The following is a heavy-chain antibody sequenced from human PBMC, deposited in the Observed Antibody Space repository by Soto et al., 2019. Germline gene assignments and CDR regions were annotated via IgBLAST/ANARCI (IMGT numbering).Heavy chain of an antibody. CDR3: SIEGKSKNWEDYFDA. CDR2: ISWDGETT. CDR1: GFVFDDYS. Sequence: PWGSLRLSCEGSGFVFDDYSLHWFRQVPGKGLEWLCLISWDGETTSYAASVKYRFSISGDTSKNSVFLEMRSLRIDDTAVYFCSIEGKSKNWEDYFDALGQGTLVTSPQ. J-gene: IGHJ4*02. V-gene: IGHV3-43*01. D-gene: IGHD7-27*01.